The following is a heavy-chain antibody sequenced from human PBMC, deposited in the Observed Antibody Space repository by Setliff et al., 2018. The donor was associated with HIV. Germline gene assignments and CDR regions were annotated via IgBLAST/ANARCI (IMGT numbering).Heavy chain of an antibody. CDR1: GYPFTSYD. V-gene: IGHV1-8*02. CDR3: ARGADYLGIPSYYYYYMDV. D-gene: IGHD7-27*01. J-gene: IGHJ6*03. Sequence: ASVKVSCKASGYPFTSYDVYWVRQATGQGLEWMGWMNPNSGNTGYAQKFQGRVTMTRDTSNSTAYMELSSLRSGDTAVYYCARGADYLGIPSYYYYYMDVWGKGTTVTVA. CDR2: MNPNSGNT.